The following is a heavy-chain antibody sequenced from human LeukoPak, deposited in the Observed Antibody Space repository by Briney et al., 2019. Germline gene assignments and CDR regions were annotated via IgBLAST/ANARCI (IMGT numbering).Heavy chain of an antibody. Sequence: GASVKVSCKASGGTFSSYAISWVRQAPGQGLEWMGRVIPILGIAYYAQKFQGRVTITADKSTSTAYMELSSLRSEDTAVYYCARGLSAYYDSSGRMDVWGQGTTVTVSS. V-gene: IGHV1-69*04. CDR2: VIPILGIA. CDR1: GGTFSSYA. D-gene: IGHD3-22*01. CDR3: ARGLSAYYDSSGRMDV. J-gene: IGHJ6*02.